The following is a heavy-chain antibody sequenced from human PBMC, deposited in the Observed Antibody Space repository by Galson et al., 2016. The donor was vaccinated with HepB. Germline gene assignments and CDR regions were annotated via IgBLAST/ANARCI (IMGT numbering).Heavy chain of an antibody. J-gene: IGHJ3*01. V-gene: IGHV4-39*01. CDR1: GASISSSSYF. CDR3: VRPALRNLDSVSHNPGQNAFQC. Sequence: LSLTCTVSGASISSSSYFWGWIRQTPGKGLDWIGSIYYSGTTYYNPSLKRRALISVDTSKNQFSLKLTSVTAADTAVYYCVRPALRNLDSVSHNPGQNAFQCWGQGTMVTVSS. CDR2: IYYSGTT. D-gene: IGHD3-9*01.